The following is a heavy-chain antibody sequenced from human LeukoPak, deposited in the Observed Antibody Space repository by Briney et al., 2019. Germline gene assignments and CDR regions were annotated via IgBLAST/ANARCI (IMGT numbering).Heavy chain of an antibody. V-gene: IGHV4-31*03. D-gene: IGHD4-17*01. J-gene: IGHJ4*02. Sequence: SETLSLTCTVSGGSICSGGYYWSWIRQHPGKGLEWIGYIYYSGSTYYNPSLKSRVTISVDTSKNQFSLKLSSVTAADTAVYYCARGLPTVTNYFDYWGQGTLVTVSS. CDR2: IYYSGST. CDR3: ARGLPTVTNYFDY. CDR1: GGSICSGGYY.